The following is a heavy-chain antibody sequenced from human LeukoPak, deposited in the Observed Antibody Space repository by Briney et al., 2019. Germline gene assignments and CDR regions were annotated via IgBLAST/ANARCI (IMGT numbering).Heavy chain of an antibody. CDR3: ARNFYASSGYYLDDFYFDF. V-gene: IGHV4-39*07. CDR1: GASIISDTYY. J-gene: IGHJ4*02. Sequence: PSETMSLTCTVSGASIISDTYYWGWIRQPPGKGLEWIGRIYYSGSTYYSPSLKSRVTMSVDTSTNQFSLKLISVTAADTALYYCARNFYASSGYYLDDFYFDFWGQGTLVTVSS. CDR2: IYYSGST. D-gene: IGHD3-22*01.